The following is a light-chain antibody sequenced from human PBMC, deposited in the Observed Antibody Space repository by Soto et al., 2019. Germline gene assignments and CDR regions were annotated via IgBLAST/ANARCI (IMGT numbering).Light chain of an antibody. CDR1: QSVSSSY. Sequence: EIVLTQSPGTLALSSGERATLSCGASQSVSSSYLAWYQQKPGQAPRLLMFRTSSRATGFPARFSGSGCGTEFNLTISSLQSEDFGVYYCQQYNNWTRATFGGGTKVDIK. CDR2: RTS. J-gene: IGKJ4*01. CDR3: QQYNNWTRAT. V-gene: IGKV3-15*01.